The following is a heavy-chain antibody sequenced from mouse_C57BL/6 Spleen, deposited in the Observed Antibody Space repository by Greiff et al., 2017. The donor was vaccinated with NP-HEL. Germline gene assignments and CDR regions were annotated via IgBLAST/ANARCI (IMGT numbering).Heavy chain of an antibody. CDR3: ARDWDVFAMDY. CDR1: GYSITSGYY. D-gene: IGHD4-1*01. V-gene: IGHV3-6*01. Sequence: DVQLQESGPGLVKPSQSLSLTCSVTGYSITSGYYWNWIRQFPGNKLEWMGYISYDGSNNYNPSLKNRISITRDTSKNQFFLKLNSVTTEDTATYYCARDWDVFAMDYWGQGTSVTVSS. J-gene: IGHJ4*01. CDR2: ISYDGSN.